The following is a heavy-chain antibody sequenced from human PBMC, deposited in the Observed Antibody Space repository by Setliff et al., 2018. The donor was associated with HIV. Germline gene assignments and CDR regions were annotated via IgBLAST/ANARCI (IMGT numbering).Heavy chain of an antibody. V-gene: IGHV4-59*13. D-gene: IGHD3-3*01. CDR3: ARATYTTLFGVLMGGGLQY. Sequence: SSETLSLTCAVSGGSTNNYYLTWIRQPPGKGLEWIGSVSNGGDTNYNPSLKSRVSLSLDTSKTQFSLKLTSVTAADTAVYYCARATYTTLFGVLMGGGLQYWGPGTLVTVSS. CDR2: VSNGGDT. J-gene: IGHJ4*02. CDR1: GGSTNNYY.